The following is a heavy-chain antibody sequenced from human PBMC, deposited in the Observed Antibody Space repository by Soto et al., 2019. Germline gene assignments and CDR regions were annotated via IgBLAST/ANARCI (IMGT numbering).Heavy chain of an antibody. D-gene: IGHD6-19*01. J-gene: IGHJ3*02. Sequence: QVQLVESGGGVVQPGRSLRLSCAASGFTFSSYAMHWVRQAPGKGLEWVAVISYDGSNKYYADSVKGRFTISRDTSKNTLYLQMNSLRAEDTAVYYCARGPVAVGAFDIWGQGTMVTVSS. V-gene: IGHV3-30-3*01. CDR1: GFTFSSYA. CDR3: ARGPVAVGAFDI. CDR2: ISYDGSNK.